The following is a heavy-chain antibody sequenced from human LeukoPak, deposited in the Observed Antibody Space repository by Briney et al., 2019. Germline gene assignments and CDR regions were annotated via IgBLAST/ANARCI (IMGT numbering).Heavy chain of an antibody. CDR3: ARSIAVAATGFYY. V-gene: IGHV1-2*02. CDR2: INPNSGDT. CDR1: GYAFIGYY. Sequence: ASVTVSCKAFGYAFIGYYMHWVRQALGQGLEWMGWINPNSGDTNYAQKFQGRVTMTRDTSISTAYMELSRLRSDDTAVFYCARSIAVAATGFYYWGQGTLVTASS. J-gene: IGHJ4*02. D-gene: IGHD6-19*01.